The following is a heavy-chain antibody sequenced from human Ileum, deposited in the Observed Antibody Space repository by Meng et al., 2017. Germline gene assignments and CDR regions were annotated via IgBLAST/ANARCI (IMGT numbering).Heavy chain of an antibody. CDR1: SGSICSNTC. CDR3: ARHGGYSQDF. Sequence: QLLLQGAGPELVRPSGTLSLTCAVSSGSICSNTCWSWVRQPPVKGLEWIGQISHSGSAYYNPSLRSRVTMSVDKSKSQFSLMLTSVTAADTAIYYCARHGGYSQDFWGQGTLVTVSS. D-gene: IGHD4-23*01. V-gene: IGHV4-4*02. J-gene: IGHJ4*02. CDR2: ISHSGSA.